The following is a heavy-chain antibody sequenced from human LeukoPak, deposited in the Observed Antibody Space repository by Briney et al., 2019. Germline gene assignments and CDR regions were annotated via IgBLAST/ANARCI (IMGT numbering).Heavy chain of an antibody. CDR3: ARDGLVVVAATHPPTPTYGMDV. D-gene: IGHD2-15*01. CDR1: GYTFTSYY. CDR2: INPSGGST. J-gene: IGHJ6*02. V-gene: IGHV1-46*01. Sequence: GASVKVSCKASGYTFTSYYMHWVRQAPGQGLEWMGIINPSGGSTSYAQKFQGRVTMTRDTSTSTVYMELSSLRSEDTAVYYCARDGLVVVAATHPPTPTYGMDVWGQGTTVTVSS.